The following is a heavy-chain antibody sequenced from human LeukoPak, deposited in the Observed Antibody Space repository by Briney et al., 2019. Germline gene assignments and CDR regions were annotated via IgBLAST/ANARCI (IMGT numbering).Heavy chain of an antibody. CDR2: ISSSSSYI. V-gene: IGHV3-21*01. Sequence: GGSLRLSCAASGFTFSSYSMNWVRQAPGKGLEWVSSISSSSSYIYYADSVKGRFTISRDNAKNTLYLQMNSLRDEDTAVYFCARGRIPVVPHFDDWGQGTLVTVSS. CDR1: GFTFSSYS. J-gene: IGHJ4*02. D-gene: IGHD2-21*01. CDR3: ARGRIPVVPHFDD.